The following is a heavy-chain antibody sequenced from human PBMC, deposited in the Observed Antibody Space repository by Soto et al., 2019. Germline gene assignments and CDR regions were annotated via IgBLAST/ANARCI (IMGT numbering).Heavy chain of an antibody. J-gene: IGHJ4*02. V-gene: IGHV4-31*03. CDR2: IYYSGST. Sequence: SETLCLTCTVSGGSISSGGYYWSWIRQHPGKGLEWIGYIYYSGSTYYNPSLKSRVTISVDTSKNQFSLKLSSVTAADTAVYYCARDYYYDSSGYYGGFDYWGQGTLVTVSS. D-gene: IGHD3-22*01. CDR1: GGSISSGGYY. CDR3: ARDYYYDSSGYYGGFDY.